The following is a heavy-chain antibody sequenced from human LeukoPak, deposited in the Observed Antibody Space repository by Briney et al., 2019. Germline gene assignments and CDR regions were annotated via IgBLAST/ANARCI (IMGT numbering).Heavy chain of an antibody. J-gene: IGHJ4*02. CDR1: GFTFSSYW. CDR3: AKIPQWPTPQDIDY. CDR2: ISGSGGST. Sequence: QTGGSLRLSCAASGFTFSSYWMSWVRQAPGKGLEWVSAISGSGGSTYYADSVKGRFTISRDNSKNTLYLQMNSLRAEDTAVYYCAKIPQWPTPQDIDYWGQGTLVTVSS. D-gene: IGHD6-19*01. V-gene: IGHV3-23*01.